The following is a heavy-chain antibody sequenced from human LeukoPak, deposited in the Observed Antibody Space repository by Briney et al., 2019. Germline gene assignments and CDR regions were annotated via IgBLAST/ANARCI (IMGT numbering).Heavy chain of an antibody. D-gene: IGHD3-22*01. CDR3: ARAGYYYDSSGYSTTPFDY. CDR2: ISSSGSTI. J-gene: IGHJ4*02. V-gene: IGHV3-11*01. CDR1: GFTFSDYY. Sequence: GGSLRLSCAASGFTFSDYYMSWIRQAPGKGLEWVSYISSSGSTIYYADSVKGRFTISRDNAKNSLYLQMNSLRAEDTAVYYCARAGYYYDSSGYSTTPFDYWGQGTLVTVSS.